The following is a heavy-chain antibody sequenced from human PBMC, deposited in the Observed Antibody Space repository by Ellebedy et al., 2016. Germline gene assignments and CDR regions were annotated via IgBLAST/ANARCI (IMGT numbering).Heavy chain of an antibody. Sequence: GGSLRLSXIASGFTFSAFAMHWVRQTPGRGLEWVGIIATDGSIKYYADAVKGRFTISRDNSRDTVYLHMTGLKTEDTAVYFCVNGDYWGHGTQVTVSS. CDR3: VNGDY. CDR1: GFTFSAFA. J-gene: IGHJ4*01. V-gene: IGHV3-30*18. CDR2: IATDGSIK.